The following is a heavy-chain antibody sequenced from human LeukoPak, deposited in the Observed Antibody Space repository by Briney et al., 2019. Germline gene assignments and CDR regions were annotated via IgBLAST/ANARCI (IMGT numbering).Heavy chain of an antibody. CDR3: ARVRNSYYDILTGYCDY. CDR1: GYTFTSYG. Sequence: ASVKVSCKASGYTFTSYGISWVRQAPGQGLEWMGWISVYNGNTNYAQKLQGRVTMTTDTSTSTAYMELRSLRSDDTAVYYCARVRNSYYDILTGYCDYWGQGTLVTVSS. CDR2: ISVYNGNT. J-gene: IGHJ4*02. V-gene: IGHV1-18*01. D-gene: IGHD3-9*01.